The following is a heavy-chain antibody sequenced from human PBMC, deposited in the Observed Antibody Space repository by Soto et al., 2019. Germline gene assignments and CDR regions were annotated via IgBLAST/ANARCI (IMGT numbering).Heavy chain of an antibody. J-gene: IGHJ6*02. Sequence: GRSLRPSCAASGFTFSSYAMHWVRQAPGKGLEWVAVISYDGSKKYYADSVKGRFTISRGNSKNTLYLQMNSLRAEDTAVYYCARYYSRLTHFLSAMGFWGQGTSLTVSS. CDR1: GFTFSSYA. CDR2: ISYDGSKK. CDR3: ARYYSRLTHFLSAMGF. D-gene: IGHD3-10*01. V-gene: IGHV3-30-3*01.